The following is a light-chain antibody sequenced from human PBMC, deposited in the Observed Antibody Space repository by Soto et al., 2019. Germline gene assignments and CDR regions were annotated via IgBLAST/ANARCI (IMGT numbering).Light chain of an antibody. V-gene: IGKV3-11*01. CDR1: QSVSSY. CDR3: LQYHYWWT. Sequence: EIVLTQSPATLSLSPGERATLSCRASQSVSSYLAWYQQKPGQAPRLLIFDASHRATDIPARFSGSGSGTDFTLTISSLEPEDFAVYYCLQYHYWWTFGQGTKVDIK. J-gene: IGKJ1*01. CDR2: DAS.